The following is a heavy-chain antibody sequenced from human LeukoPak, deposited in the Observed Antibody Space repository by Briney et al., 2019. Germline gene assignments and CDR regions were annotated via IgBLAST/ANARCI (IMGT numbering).Heavy chain of an antibody. J-gene: IGHJ4*02. D-gene: IGHD3-3*01. CDR2: IRYDGSNK. Sequence: AGGSLRLSCAASGFTFSSYGMHWVRQAPGKGLEWVAFIRYDGSNKYYADFVKGRFTISRDNSKNTLYLQMNSLRAEDTAVYYCAKDLEATYYDFWSGYSAFDYWGQGTLVTVSS. CDR3: AKDLEATYYDFWSGYSAFDY. CDR1: GFTFSSYG. V-gene: IGHV3-30*02.